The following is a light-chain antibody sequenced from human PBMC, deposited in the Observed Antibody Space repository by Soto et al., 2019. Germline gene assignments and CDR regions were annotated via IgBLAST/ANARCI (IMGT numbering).Light chain of an antibody. CDR2: DAS. Sequence: DIQMTQSPSTLSASVGDRVTITCRASQSISRSLAWYQQKPGKAHNLLIYDASSLEGGVPSRFSGSGFGTECTLTITNLQPADFATYYCQQYSDFLISFGPGTTVDFK. J-gene: IGKJ3*01. CDR3: QQYSDFLIS. V-gene: IGKV1-5*01. CDR1: QSISRS.